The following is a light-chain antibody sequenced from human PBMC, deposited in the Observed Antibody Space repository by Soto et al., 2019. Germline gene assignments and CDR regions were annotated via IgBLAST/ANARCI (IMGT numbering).Light chain of an antibody. CDR1: QSVSSSY. CDR3: QQYCSSPPFT. Sequence: EMVWTKFPGPLSLSPGERATLSCRASQSVSSSYLAWYQQTPGQAPRLLIYGASSRATGIPDRFSGGGSGAYFTLNNSRLEAEEFAVYYCQQYCSSPPFTFGPGTKVDIK. J-gene: IGKJ3*01. V-gene: IGKV3-20*01. CDR2: GAS.